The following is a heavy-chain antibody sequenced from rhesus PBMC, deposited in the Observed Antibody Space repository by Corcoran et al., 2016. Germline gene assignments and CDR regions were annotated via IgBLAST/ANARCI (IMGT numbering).Heavy chain of an antibody. V-gene: IGHV4-160*01. Sequence: QVQLQESGPGLVKPSETLSLTCAVSGGSISRNYLSWTRQAPGQGLEWIGRIYGSGGSTDYNPSLKSRVSISTDTSKNQFSLKLSSVTAADTAVYYCASPAAAAGLRNRFDVWGPGVLVTVSS. CDR3: ASPAAAAGLRNRFDV. CDR2: IYGSGGST. J-gene: IGHJ5-1*01. D-gene: IGHD6-37*01. CDR1: GGSISRNY.